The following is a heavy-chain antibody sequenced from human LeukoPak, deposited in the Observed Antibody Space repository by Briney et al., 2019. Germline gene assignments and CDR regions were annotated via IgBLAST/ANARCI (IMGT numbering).Heavy chain of an antibody. CDR1: GFTFSDYY. D-gene: IGHD6-6*01. V-gene: IGHV3-11*01. J-gene: IGHJ4*02. CDR2: ISSSGSTI. Sequence: GGSLRLSCAASGFTFSDYYMSWIRQAPGKGLEWVSYISSSGSTIYYADSVKGRFTISRDNAKNSLYLQMNSLRAEDTAVYYCAREPFHRVGYSSSSHFDYWGQGTLVTVSS. CDR3: AREPFHRVGYSSSSHFDY.